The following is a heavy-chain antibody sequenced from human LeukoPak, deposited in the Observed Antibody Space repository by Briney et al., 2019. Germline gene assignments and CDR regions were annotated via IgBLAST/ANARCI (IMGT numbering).Heavy chain of an antibody. Sequence: SGPALVKPTQTLTLTCTFSGFSLSTSGMCVSWIRQPPGKALEWLARIDWDDDKYYSTSLKTRLTISKDTSKSQVVLTMTNMDPVDTATYYCARTSSGYDFYYFDYWGQGTLVTVSS. CDR1: GFSLSTSGMC. V-gene: IGHV2-70*11. CDR2: IDWDDDK. D-gene: IGHD5-12*01. J-gene: IGHJ4*02. CDR3: ARTSSGYDFYYFDY.